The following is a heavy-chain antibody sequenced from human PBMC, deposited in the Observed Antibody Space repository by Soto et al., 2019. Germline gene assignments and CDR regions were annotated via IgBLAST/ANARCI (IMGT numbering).Heavy chain of an antibody. CDR1: GYTFTSNY. J-gene: IGHJ4*02. V-gene: IGHV1-46*01. CDR2: INPSGGST. D-gene: IGHD2-15*01. Sequence: ASVKVSSKESGYTFTSNYMHWVRQAPGQGLEWMGIINPSGGSTSYAQKFQGRVTMTRDTSTSTVYMELSSLRSEDTAVYYCATLEISRETGYCFDYWGQGTLVTVSS. CDR3: ATLEISRETGYCFDY.